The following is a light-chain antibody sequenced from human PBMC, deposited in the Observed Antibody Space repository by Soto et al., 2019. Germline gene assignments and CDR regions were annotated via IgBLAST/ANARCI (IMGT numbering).Light chain of an antibody. Sequence: DIQMTQSPSTLSASVGDRVTITCRASQSISSWLAWYQQKPGKAPKLLIYDASSLESGVPSRFSGSGSGTEFTLTISSLQPDDFATYYCQQYNSYSLDFGGGTKVDIK. CDR3: QQYNSYSLD. V-gene: IGKV1-5*01. CDR1: QSISSW. CDR2: DAS. J-gene: IGKJ4*01.